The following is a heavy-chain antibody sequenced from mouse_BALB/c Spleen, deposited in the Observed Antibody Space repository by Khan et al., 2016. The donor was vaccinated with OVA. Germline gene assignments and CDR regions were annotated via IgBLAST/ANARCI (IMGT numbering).Heavy chain of an antibody. CDR3: ARHSYSYDFTY. V-gene: IGHV2-4-1*01. CDR2: IWSGGST. D-gene: IGHD2-12*01. Sequence: QVQLQQSGPGLVQPSQNLSITCTVSGFSLITYGVHWVRQSPGKGLEWLGVIWSGGSTDYNEAFISRLSISKDNSTSQVFFKMNSLKSDDTASYYCARHSYSYDFTYWGRGTLVTGSS. J-gene: IGHJ3*01. CDR1: GFSLITYG.